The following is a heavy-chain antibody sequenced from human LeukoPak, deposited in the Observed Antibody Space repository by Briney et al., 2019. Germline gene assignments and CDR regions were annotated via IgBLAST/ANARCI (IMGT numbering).Heavy chain of an antibody. D-gene: IGHD3-22*01. CDR3: ARPTPHYYDSSGYPLPFDY. J-gene: IGHJ4*02. CDR1: GFTFSSYA. CDR2: ISGSGGST. V-gene: IGHV3-23*01. Sequence: GGSLRLSCAASGFTFSSYAMSWVRQAPGKGLEWVSAISGSGGSTYYADSVKGRFTISRDNSKNALYLRMNSLRAEDTAVYYCARPTPHYYDSSGYPLPFDYWGQGTLVTVSS.